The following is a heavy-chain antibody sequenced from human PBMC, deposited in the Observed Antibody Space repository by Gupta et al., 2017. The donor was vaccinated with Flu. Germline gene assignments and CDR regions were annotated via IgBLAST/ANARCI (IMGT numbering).Heavy chain of an antibody. D-gene: IGHD5-18*01. V-gene: IGHV4-61*02. Sequence: QVQLQESGPGLVKPSQTLSLTCTVSGGSISSGSYYWSWIRQPAGKGLEWIGRIYTSGSTNYNPSLKSRVTISVDTSKNQFSLKLSSVTAADTAVYYCASGYSYGPVDYWGQGTLVTVSS. CDR2: IYTSGST. CDR1: GGSISSGSYY. J-gene: IGHJ4*02. CDR3: ASGYSYGPVDY.